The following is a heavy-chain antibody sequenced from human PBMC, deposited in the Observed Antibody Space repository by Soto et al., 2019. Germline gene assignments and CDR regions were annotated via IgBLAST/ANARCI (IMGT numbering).Heavy chain of an antibody. V-gene: IGHV3-7*01. D-gene: IGHD6-19*01. CDR2: IKRDGSEK. CDR1: GFTFSSYW. J-gene: IGHJ4*01. Sequence: PGGSLRLSCAASGFTFSSYWMSWVRQPPGKGLEWVANIKRDGSEKYYVDSVKGRFTLSRDNAKHSLHLQMDSLRAEDTAMSFYARVASVNGWIFDCWGQGTRVTFSS. CDR3: ARVASVNGWIFDC.